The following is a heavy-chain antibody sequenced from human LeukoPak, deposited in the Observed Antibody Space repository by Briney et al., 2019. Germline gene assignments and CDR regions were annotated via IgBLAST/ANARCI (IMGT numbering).Heavy chain of an antibody. CDR2: ITAGSVSI. CDR3: VRAVIGGRQVRSDY. J-gene: IGHJ4*02. V-gene: IGHV3-21*06. CDR1: GFTFSMFA. Sequence: PGGSLRLSCAASGFTFSMFAMNWVRQAPGKGLEWVSSITAGSVSIYHGDSVKGRFTISRDNAKNLVYLQMNSLRAEDTAVYYCVRAVIGGRQVRSDYWGQGTLVTVSS. D-gene: IGHD2-21*01.